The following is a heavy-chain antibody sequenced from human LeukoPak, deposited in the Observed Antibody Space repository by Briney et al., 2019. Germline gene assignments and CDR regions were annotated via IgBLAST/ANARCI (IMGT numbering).Heavy chain of an antibody. CDR2: IYYSGST. CDR3: ARDWVGDYAIDP. Sequence: PSETLSLTCTVSAGSISSGGYYWSWLRQHPGKGLEWIGYIYYSGSTYYNPSLKSRVTISVDTSKNQFSLKLSSVTAADTAVYYCARDWVGDYAIDPWGQGTLVTVSS. D-gene: IGHD4-17*01. CDR1: AGSISSGGYY. V-gene: IGHV4-31*03. J-gene: IGHJ5*02.